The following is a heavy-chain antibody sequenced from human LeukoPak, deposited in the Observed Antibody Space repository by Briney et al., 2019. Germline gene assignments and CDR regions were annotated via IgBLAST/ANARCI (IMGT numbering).Heavy chain of an antibody. CDR2: ISSSDSTI. Sequence: PGGSLRLSCSASGFTFSYYYMSWLRQAPRKGLEGVSYISSSDSTIYYADSVKGRFTISRDNAKNSLHLQMNSLRAEDTAVYYCARDSGWSRAYVYWGQGTLVTVSS. J-gene: IGHJ4*02. CDR1: GFTFSYYY. CDR3: ARDSGWSRAYVY. D-gene: IGHD6-19*01. V-gene: IGHV3-11*01.